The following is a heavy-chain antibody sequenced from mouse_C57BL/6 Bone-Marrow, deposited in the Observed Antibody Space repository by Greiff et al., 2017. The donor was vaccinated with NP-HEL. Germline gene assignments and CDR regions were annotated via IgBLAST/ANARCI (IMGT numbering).Heavy chain of an antibody. V-gene: IGHV5-15*01. CDR1: GFTFSDYG. CDR3: ARDYGSSGWFAY. CDR2: ISNLAYSI. J-gene: IGHJ3*01. Sequence: EVHLVESGGGLVQPGGSLKLSCAASGFTFSDYGMAWVRQAPRKGPEWVAFISNLAYSIYYADTVTGRFTISRENAKNTLYLEMSSLRSEDTAMYDCARDYGSSGWFAYWGQGTLVTVSA. D-gene: IGHD1-1*01.